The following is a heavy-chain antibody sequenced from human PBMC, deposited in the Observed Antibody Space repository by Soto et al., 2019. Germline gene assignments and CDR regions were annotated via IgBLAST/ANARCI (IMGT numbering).Heavy chain of an antibody. CDR3: ARGYPGDPLGY. Sequence: SETLSLTCSVSGGSINSFYWSWIRQPPGKGLEWIGYVYYTGSTNYNPSLRSRVSISVDTSKNQFSLKLRSVTAADTAVYYCARGYPGDPLGYWGPGSLVTVSS. J-gene: IGHJ4*02. CDR1: GGSINSFY. D-gene: IGHD7-27*01. CDR2: VYYTGST. V-gene: IGHV4-59*01.